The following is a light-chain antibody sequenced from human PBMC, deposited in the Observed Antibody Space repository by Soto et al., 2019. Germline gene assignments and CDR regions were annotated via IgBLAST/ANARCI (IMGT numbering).Light chain of an antibody. CDR3: QRYNSNSRT. CDR1: QNVNSW. Sequence: DIQMTQSPSTLSASVGDRVTITCRASQNVNSWVAWYQQKPGKAPKFLIYDASNLESGVPSRFSGRGSGTELTLTISSLQPDDFATYYCQRYNSNSRTFGQGTRV. J-gene: IGKJ1*01. CDR2: DAS. V-gene: IGKV1-5*01.